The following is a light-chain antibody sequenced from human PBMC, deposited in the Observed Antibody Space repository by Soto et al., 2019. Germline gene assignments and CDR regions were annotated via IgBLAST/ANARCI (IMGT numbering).Light chain of an antibody. CDR3: QSYDSSLSGDVV. CDR1: SSNIGAGYD. CDR2: GNS. J-gene: IGLJ2*01. Sequence: QSVLTQPPSVSGAPGQRVTISCTGSSSNIGAGYDVHWYQQPPRTAPKLLIYGNSNRPSGVPDRFSGSKSGTSASLAITGLQAEDEADYYCQSYDSSLSGDVVFGGGTKVTVL. V-gene: IGLV1-40*01.